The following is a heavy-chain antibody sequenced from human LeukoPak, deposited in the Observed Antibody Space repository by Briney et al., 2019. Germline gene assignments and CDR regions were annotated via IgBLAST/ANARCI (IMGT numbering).Heavy chain of an antibody. J-gene: IGHJ4*02. CDR2: ISYDGSNK. CDR3: AREPDCGGDCYLIDY. D-gene: IGHD2-21*02. CDR1: GFTFSSYA. Sequence: GGSLRLSCAASGFTFSSYAMHWVRQAPGKGLEWVAVISYDGSNKYYADSVKGRFTISRDNSKNALYLQMNSLRAEDTAVYYCAREPDCGGDCYLIDYWGQGTLVTVSS. V-gene: IGHV3-30-3*01.